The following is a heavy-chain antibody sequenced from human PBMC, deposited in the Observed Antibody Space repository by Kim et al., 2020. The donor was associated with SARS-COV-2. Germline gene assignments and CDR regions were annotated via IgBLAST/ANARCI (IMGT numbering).Heavy chain of an antibody. CDR3: ARLTIPIDY. V-gene: IGHV1-46*01. J-gene: IGHJ4*02. D-gene: IGHD3-3*01. CDR2: GGST. Sequence: GGSTSYAQKFQGRVTMTRDTSTSTVYVELSSLRSEDTAVYYCARLTIPIDYWGQGTLVTVSS.